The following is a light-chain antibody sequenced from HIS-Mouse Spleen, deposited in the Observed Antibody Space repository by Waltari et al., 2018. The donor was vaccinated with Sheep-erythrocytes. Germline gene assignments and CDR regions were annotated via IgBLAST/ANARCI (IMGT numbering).Light chain of an antibody. V-gene: IGLV2-23*03. J-gene: IGLJ2*01. CDR3: CSYAGSSTFDVV. CDR2: EGS. Sequence: QSALTQPRSVSGSPGQSVTISCTGTSSDVGGYNYVSWYQQHPGKAPKLMIYEGSKRPSGVSNRFSGAKSGNTASLTISGLQAEDEADYYCCSYAGSSTFDVVFGGGTKLTVL. CDR1: SSDVGGYNY.